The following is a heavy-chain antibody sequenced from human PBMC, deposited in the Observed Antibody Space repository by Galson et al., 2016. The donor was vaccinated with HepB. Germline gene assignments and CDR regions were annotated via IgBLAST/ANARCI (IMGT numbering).Heavy chain of an antibody. CDR1: GGTFSSHA. J-gene: IGHJ4*02. CDR2: IIPIFGTA. V-gene: IGHV1-69*13. CDR3: ARGGDDIQLWFFHY. Sequence: SVKVSCKASGGTFSSHAISWVRQAPGQGLEWMGGIIPIFGTANYPQKFQGRVTIIADESTNTAYMELSSLRSEDTAMYYCARGGDDIQLWFFHYWGQGTLVTVSS. D-gene: IGHD5-18*01.